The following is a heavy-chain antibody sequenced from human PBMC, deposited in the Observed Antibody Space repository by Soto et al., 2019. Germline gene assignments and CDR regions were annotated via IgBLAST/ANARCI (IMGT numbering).Heavy chain of an antibody. CDR2: ISSSGSTI. Sequence: GGSLRLSCAASGFTFSDYYMSWIRQAPGKGLEWVSYISSSGSTIYYADSVKGRFTISRANAKNSLYLQMNSLRAEDTAVYYCAREISTYGDSADYWGQGTLVTVSS. V-gene: IGHV3-11*01. CDR3: AREISTYGDSADY. J-gene: IGHJ4*02. CDR1: GFTFSDYY. D-gene: IGHD4-17*01.